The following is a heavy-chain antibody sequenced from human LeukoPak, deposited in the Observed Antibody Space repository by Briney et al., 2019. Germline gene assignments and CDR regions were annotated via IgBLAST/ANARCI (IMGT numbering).Heavy chain of an antibody. CDR2: ISSSSSYI. Sequence: GGSLRLSCAASGFTFSSYSMNWVRQAPGKGLEWVSSISSSSSYIYYADSVKGRFTISRDNAKNSLYLQMNSLRAEDTAVYYCARVSLGTPNPLDYWGQGTLVTVFS. CDR3: ARVSLGTPNPLDY. CDR1: GFTFSSYS. V-gene: IGHV3-21*01. J-gene: IGHJ4*02. D-gene: IGHD3-16*01.